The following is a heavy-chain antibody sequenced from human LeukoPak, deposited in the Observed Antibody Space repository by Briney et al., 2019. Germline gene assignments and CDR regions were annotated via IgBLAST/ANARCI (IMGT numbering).Heavy chain of an antibody. D-gene: IGHD4-17*01. Sequence: PSETLSLTCTVSGGSISSSSYYWGWIRQPPGKGLEWIGSIYYSGSTYYNPSLKSRVTISVDTSKNQFSLKLSSVTAADTAVYYCARDLGYGDYGGAFDIWGQGTMVTVSS. CDR3: ARDLGYGDYGGAFDI. J-gene: IGHJ3*02. V-gene: IGHV4-39*07. CDR2: IYYSGST. CDR1: GGSISSSSYY.